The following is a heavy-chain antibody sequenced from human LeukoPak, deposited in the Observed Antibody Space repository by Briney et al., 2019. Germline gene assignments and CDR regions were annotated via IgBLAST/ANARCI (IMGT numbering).Heavy chain of an antibody. V-gene: IGHV3-30-3*01. J-gene: IGHJ4*02. D-gene: IGHD3-16*01. CDR1: GFTFSSYA. CDR2: ISYDGSNK. CDR3: ARSRWEGESDFGY. Sequence: PGGSLRLSCAASGFTFSSYAMHWVRQAPGKGLEWVAVISYDGSNKYYADSVKGRFTISRDNSKNTLYLQMNSLRAEDTAVYYCARSRWEGESDFGYWGQGTQVTVSP.